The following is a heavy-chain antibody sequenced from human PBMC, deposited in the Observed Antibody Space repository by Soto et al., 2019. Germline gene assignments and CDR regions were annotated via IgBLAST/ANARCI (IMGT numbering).Heavy chain of an antibody. D-gene: IGHD3-3*01. V-gene: IGHV4-4*02. Sequence: SETQALTYAVSGGYISSSNGWSWVRKPPGKGLEWIGEIYHSGSTNYNPSLKSRVTISVDKSKNQFSLKLSSVTAADTAVYYCARGIGVRSVSWFDYWGQGTLVTVSS. CDR2: IYHSGST. CDR3: ARGIGVRSVSWFDY. CDR1: GGYISSSNG. J-gene: IGHJ5*01.